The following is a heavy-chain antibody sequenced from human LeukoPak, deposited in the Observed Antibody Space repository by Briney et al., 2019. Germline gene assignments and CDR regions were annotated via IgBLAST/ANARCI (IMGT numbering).Heavy chain of an antibody. V-gene: IGHV3-43D*04. Sequence: GGSLRLSCAASGFTFDDYAMHWVRQAPGKGLEWVSLISWDGGATYYADSVKGRFTISRDNSKSSLYLQLNSLRSEDTALYYCAKGHCSGGSCYVLDSWGQGTLVTVSS. D-gene: IGHD2-15*01. CDR2: ISWDGGAT. CDR1: GFTFDDYA. CDR3: AKGHCSGGSCYVLDS. J-gene: IGHJ4*02.